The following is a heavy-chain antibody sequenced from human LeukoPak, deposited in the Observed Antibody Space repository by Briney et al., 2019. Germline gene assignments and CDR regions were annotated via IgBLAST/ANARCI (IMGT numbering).Heavy chain of an antibody. D-gene: IGHD6-13*01. V-gene: IGHV1-2*06. CDR1: GYTFTGYY. CDR3: ARYSSSYRNHGYDY. CDR2: INPNSGGT. Sequence: ASVKVSCKASGYTFTGYYMHWVRQAPGQGLELMGRINPNSGGTNYAQKFQGRVTMTRDTSISTAYMELSRLRSDDTAVYYCARYSSSYRNHGYDYWGQGTLVTVSS. J-gene: IGHJ4*02.